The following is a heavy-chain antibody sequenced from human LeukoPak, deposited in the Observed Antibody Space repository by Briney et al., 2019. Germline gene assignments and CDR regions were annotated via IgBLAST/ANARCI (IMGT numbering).Heavy chain of an antibody. Sequence: SETLSLTCAVYGGSFSGYYWSWIRQPPGKGLEWIGEINHSGSTNYNPSLKSRVTISVDTSKNQFSLKLSSVTAADTAVYYCARHITGLRGQGTLVTVSS. D-gene: IGHD1-14*01. J-gene: IGHJ4*02. CDR2: INHSGST. V-gene: IGHV4-34*01. CDR3: ARHITGL. CDR1: GGSFSGYY.